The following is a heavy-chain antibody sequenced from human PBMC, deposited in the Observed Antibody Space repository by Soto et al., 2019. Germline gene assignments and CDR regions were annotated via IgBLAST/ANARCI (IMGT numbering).Heavy chain of an antibody. J-gene: IGHJ5*02. CDR2: IYHSGST. CDR1: GGSISSGGYS. CDR3: ATGLSREYNRFEP. Sequence: SETLSLTCAVSGGSISSGGYSLSWILHPPGKGLEWIGYIYHSGSTYYNPSLKSRVTISLDRSKNQFSLKLSSVTAADTAVYYGATGLSREYNRFEPWGQGTMVTFSS. V-gene: IGHV4-30-2*01. D-gene: IGHD3-22*01.